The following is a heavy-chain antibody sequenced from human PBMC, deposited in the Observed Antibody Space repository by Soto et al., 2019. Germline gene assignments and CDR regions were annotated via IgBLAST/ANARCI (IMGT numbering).Heavy chain of an antibody. CDR2: ISGSGGST. Sequence: GGSLRLSCAASGFTFSSYAMSWVRQAPGKGLEWVSAISGSGGSTYYADSVKGRFTISRDNSKNTLYLQMNSLRAEDTAVYYCAKEGVDLGIAGYYFDYWGQGTLVTVSS. D-gene: IGHD7-27*01. V-gene: IGHV3-23*01. CDR1: GFTFSSYA. J-gene: IGHJ4*02. CDR3: AKEGVDLGIAGYYFDY.